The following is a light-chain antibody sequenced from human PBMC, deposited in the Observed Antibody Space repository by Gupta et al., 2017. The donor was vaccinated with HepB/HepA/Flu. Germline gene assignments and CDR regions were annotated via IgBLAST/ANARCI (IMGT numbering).Light chain of an antibody. V-gene: IGLV1-47*01. CDR2: RNN. J-gene: IGLJ2*01. CDR3: AAWDDSLSVL. Sequence: QSVPHQPPSAPGTPGQRVTIPGSGISSNIGSNYVYWYQQLPGTAPKLLIYRNNQRPSGVPDRFSGSKSGTSASLAISGLRSEDEADYYCAAWDDSLSVLFGGGTKLTVL. CDR1: SSNIGSNY.